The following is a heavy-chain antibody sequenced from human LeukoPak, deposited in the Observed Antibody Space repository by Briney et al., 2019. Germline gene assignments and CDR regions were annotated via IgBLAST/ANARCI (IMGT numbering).Heavy chain of an antibody. CDR1: GGSITSCSYY. D-gene: IGHD3-22*01. CDR2: IHSSGST. J-gene: IGHJ5*02. Sequence: SETLSLTCTVSGGSITSCSYYWTWIRQPAGKELEWVGRIHSSGSTNYNPSLNSRVTVSADTSNNQFSLKLSSVTAADTDIYYCATSASSGSNNFDPWGQGILVTVSS. CDR3: ATSASSGSNNFDP. V-gene: IGHV4-61*02.